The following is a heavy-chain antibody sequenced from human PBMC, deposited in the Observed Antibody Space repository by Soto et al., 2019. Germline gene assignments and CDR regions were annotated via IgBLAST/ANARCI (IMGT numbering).Heavy chain of an antibody. CDR3: TQGANYYDSSGYPYYYYYGMDV. V-gene: IGHV3-49*03. CDR2: IRSKAYGGTT. Sequence: GGSLRLSCTASGFTFGDYAMSWFRQAPGKGLEWVGFIRSKAYGGTTEYAASVKGRFTISRDDSKSIAYLQMNSLKTEDTAVYYCTQGANYYDSSGYPYYYYYGMDVWGQGTTVTVSS. CDR1: GFTFGDYA. D-gene: IGHD3-22*01. J-gene: IGHJ6*02.